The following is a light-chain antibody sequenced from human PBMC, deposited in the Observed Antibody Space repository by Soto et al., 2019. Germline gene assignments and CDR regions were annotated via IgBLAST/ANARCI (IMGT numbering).Light chain of an antibody. J-gene: IGKJ1*01. V-gene: IGKV1-12*01. CDR2: AAS. CDR1: QAVSTW. Sequence: DIQMTQSPSSVSASVGDTVTITCRASQAVSTWLAWYQQKPGGAPKLLIYAASTLQSGVPSRFSGSGSGTDFTLTIRSLQPEDFATYYCQQTYGAPRTFGQGTKVDIK. CDR3: QQTYGAPRT.